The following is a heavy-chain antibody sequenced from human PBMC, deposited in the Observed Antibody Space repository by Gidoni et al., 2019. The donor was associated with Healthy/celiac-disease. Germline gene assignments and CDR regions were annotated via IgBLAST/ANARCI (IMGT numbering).Heavy chain of an antibody. CDR3: AKVGSDSGYDY. CDR2: ISYDGSNK. CDR1: GFTLSSYG. D-gene: IGHD5-12*01. Sequence: QVQLVESGGGVVQPGRSLRLSCAASGFTLSSYGMHWVRQAPGKGLEWVAVISYDGSNKYYADSVKGRFTISRDNSKNTLYLQMNSLRAEDTAVYYCAKVGSDSGYDYWGQGTLVTVSS. J-gene: IGHJ4*02. V-gene: IGHV3-30*18.